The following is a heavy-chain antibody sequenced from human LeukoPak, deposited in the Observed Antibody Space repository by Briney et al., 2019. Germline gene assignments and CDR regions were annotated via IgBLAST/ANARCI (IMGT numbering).Heavy chain of an antibody. CDR3: ARDMGSGSLHY. D-gene: IGHD1-26*01. V-gene: IGHV1-3*01. CDR2: IDARNGKT. Sequence: ASVKVSCKASGYTFTTYAIHWVRQAPGQRLEWMGWIDARNGKTRYSQKFQGRVTITRDTSASTAYMELSSLRSEDTAVYYCARDMGSGSLHYWGQGTLVTVSS. CDR1: GYTFTTYA. J-gene: IGHJ4*02.